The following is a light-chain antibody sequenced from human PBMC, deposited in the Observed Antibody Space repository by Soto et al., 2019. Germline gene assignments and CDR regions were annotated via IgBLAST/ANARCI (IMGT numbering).Light chain of an antibody. V-gene: IGKV3-11*01. J-gene: IGKJ4*01. CDR3: QQFSSYPLT. CDR1: QNISSY. Sequence: IVLTQSPATLSLSPGNRATLSCRASQNISSYLIWYQQKPGQSPRLLIYDASSRATGIPDRFSGGGSGTDFTPTISRLEPEDFAVYYCQQFSSYPLTFGGGTKVDIK. CDR2: DAS.